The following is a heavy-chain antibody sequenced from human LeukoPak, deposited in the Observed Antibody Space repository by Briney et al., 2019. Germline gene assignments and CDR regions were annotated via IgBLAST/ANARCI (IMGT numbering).Heavy chain of an antibody. CDR3: TKSPFSGSYRFEY. CDR1: GFTVSSNY. J-gene: IGHJ4*02. CDR2: IYSGGST. D-gene: IGHD1-26*01. V-gene: IGHV3-53*01. Sequence: GGSLRLSCAASGFTVSSNYMSWVRQAPGKGLEWVSVIYSGGSTYYADSVKGRFTISRANSKNTLYLQMSSLRVEDTAIYYCTKSPFSGSYRFEYWGQGTLVTVSS.